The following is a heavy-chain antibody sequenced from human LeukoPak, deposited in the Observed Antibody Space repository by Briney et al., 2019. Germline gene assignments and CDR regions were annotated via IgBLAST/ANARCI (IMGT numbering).Heavy chain of an antibody. CDR3: ATDRYHSSGWYRFGY. Sequence: ASVKVSCKVSGYTLTELSMHWVRQAPGKGLEWMGGFDPEDGETIYAQKFQGGVTMTEDTSTDTAYMELSSLRSEDTAVYYCATDRYHSSGWYRFGYWGQGTLVTVSS. CDR1: GYTLTELS. D-gene: IGHD6-19*01. J-gene: IGHJ4*02. CDR2: FDPEDGET. V-gene: IGHV1-24*01.